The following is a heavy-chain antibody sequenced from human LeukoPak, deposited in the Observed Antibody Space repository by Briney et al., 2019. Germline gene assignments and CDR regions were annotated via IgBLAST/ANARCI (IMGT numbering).Heavy chain of an antibody. Sequence: SVKVSCTASGGTFSSYAISWVRQAPGQGLEWMGRIIPILGIANYAQKFQGRVTITADKSTSTAYMELSSLRSEDTAVYYCARQPYCGGDCYPEAGYYGMDVWGQGTTVTVSS. CDR3: ARQPYCGGDCYPEAGYYGMDV. CDR1: GGTFSSYA. D-gene: IGHD2-21*02. V-gene: IGHV1-69*04. J-gene: IGHJ6*02. CDR2: IIPILGIA.